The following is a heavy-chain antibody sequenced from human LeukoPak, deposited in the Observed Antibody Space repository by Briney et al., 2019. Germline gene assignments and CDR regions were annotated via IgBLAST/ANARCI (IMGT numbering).Heavy chain of an antibody. V-gene: IGHV3-23*01. CDR1: GFTFSGSA. CDR3: AKGYYGSGSYGWFDY. D-gene: IGHD3-10*01. Sequence: RPGGPLRLSRAASGFTFSGSAMSWVRQAPGKGLEWVSTISGSGDRTYYADSVKGRFTISRDNSKNTLFLHMNSLRAEDTAVYSCAKGYYGSGSYGWFDYWGQGTLVTVSS. CDR2: ISGSGDRT. J-gene: IGHJ4*02.